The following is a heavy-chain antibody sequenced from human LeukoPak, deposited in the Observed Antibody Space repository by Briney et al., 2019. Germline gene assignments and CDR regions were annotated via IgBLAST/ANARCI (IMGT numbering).Heavy chain of an antibody. V-gene: IGHV3-23*01. D-gene: IGHD4-17*01. J-gene: IGHJ4*02. CDR2: ISGSAGST. CDR3: AKPDSGDYPFDY. CDR1: GFTFSTCL. Sequence: PGGSLRLSCAASGFTFSTCLMSWVRQAPGKGMEWVSTISGSAGSTYYADSVKGRFTISTDNSKNTLYLQMNSLRAEDTAVYYCAKPDSGDYPFDYWGQGTLVTVSS.